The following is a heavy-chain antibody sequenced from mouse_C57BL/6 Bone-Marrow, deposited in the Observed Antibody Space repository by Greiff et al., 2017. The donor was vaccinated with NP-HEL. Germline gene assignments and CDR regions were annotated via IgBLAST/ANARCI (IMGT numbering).Heavy chain of an antibody. Sequence: QVQLQQPGAELVKPGASVKLSCKASGYTFTSYWMHWVKQRPGQGLEWIGMIHPNSGSTNYNEKFKSKATLTVDKSSSTAYMQLSSLTSEDSAVYYCATPITTVVTPDVWGKGTTLTVSS. J-gene: IGHJ1*03. V-gene: IGHV1-64*01. D-gene: IGHD1-1*01. CDR3: ATPITTVVTPDV. CDR1: GYTFTSYW. CDR2: IHPNSGST.